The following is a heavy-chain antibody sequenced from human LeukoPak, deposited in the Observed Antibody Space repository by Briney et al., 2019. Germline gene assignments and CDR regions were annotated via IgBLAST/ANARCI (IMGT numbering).Heavy chain of an antibody. D-gene: IGHD6-6*01. J-gene: IGHJ6*03. CDR1: GGSFSGYY. V-gene: IGHV4-59*01. CDR3: ARASEKLASRYYHYYMDV. Sequence: PSETLSLTCAVYGGSFSGYYWSWIRQPPGKGLEWIGSIFHSGSTNYNPSLKSRVTISADTSKNQFSLNLSSVTAADTAIYYCARASEKLASRYYHYYMDVWGKGTTVIVSS. CDR2: IFHSGST.